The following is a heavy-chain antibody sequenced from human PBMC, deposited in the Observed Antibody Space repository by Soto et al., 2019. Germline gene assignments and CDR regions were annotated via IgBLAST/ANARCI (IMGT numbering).Heavy chain of an antibody. J-gene: IGHJ4*02. CDR1: GYIFTNHY. CDR3: ARADYYDSSGFYYDC. V-gene: IGHV1-46*01. D-gene: IGHD3-22*01. CDR2: INPSGGST. Sequence: ASVKVSCKASGYIFTNHYIHWVRQAPGQGLEWMGIINPSGGSTNYLQKFQGRITMTRDTSTSTVYMELSSLRSEDTAVYFCARADYYDSSGFYYDCRAQGSLVTGSA.